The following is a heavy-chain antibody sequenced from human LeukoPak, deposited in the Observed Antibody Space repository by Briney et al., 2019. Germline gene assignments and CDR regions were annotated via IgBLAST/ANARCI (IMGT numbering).Heavy chain of an antibody. CDR2: ISSSSSTI. Sequence: GGSLRLSCAASGFTFSNYSMNWVRQAPGKGLEWVSYISSSSSTIYYADSVKGRFTISRDNAKNSLYLQMNSLRAEDTAVYYCARDPGYSYGYVGFDYWGQGTLVTVSS. CDR1: GFTFSNYS. J-gene: IGHJ4*02. D-gene: IGHD5-18*01. CDR3: ARDPGYSYGYVGFDY. V-gene: IGHV3-48*01.